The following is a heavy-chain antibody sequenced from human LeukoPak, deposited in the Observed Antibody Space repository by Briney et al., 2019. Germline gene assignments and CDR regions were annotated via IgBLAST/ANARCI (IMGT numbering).Heavy chain of an antibody. CDR2: INPNSGGT. CDR3: ASSARSRKGDYMDV. Sequence: TSVKVSCKASGYTFTGYYMYWVRHTPGQRLEWMGWINPNSGGTNYAQKFQGRVTMTRDTSISTAYMELSRLRSDDTGVYYCASSARSRKGDYMDVWGKGTTVTVSS. J-gene: IGHJ6*03. D-gene: IGHD2-15*01. CDR1: GYTFTGYY. V-gene: IGHV1-2*02.